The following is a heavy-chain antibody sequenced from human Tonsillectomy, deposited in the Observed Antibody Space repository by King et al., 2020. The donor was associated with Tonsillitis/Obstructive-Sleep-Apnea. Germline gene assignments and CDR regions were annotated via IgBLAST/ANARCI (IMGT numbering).Heavy chain of an antibody. CDR3: TTDPFRGYYYYYMDV. CDR1: GFTFSNAW. Sequence: VQLVESGGGLVKPGGSLRLSCAASGFTFSNAWMSWVRQAPGKGLEWVGRIKSKTDGGTTDYAAPVKGRFTISRDDSKNTLYLQMNSLKTEDTAVYYCTTDPFRGYYYYYMDVWGKGTTVTVSS. D-gene: IGHD2/OR15-2a*01. V-gene: IGHV3-15*01. J-gene: IGHJ6*03. CDR2: IKSKTDGGTT.